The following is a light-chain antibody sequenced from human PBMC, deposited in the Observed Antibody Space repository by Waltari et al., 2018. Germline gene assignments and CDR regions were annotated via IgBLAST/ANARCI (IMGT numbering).Light chain of an antibody. Sequence: DIVVTQSPDSLAVSLGEKATISCKCSQSILYSANNKNYLAWFQKKPGPPPKLLIYWSSTRESGVPARFSGSKSGTSASLAISGLRSDDEAEDYCAAWDDNLTGPLFGGGTKV. V-gene: IGKV4-1*01. J-gene: IGKJ4*02. CDR3: AAWDDNLTGPL. CDR1: QSILYSANNKNY. CDR2: WSS.